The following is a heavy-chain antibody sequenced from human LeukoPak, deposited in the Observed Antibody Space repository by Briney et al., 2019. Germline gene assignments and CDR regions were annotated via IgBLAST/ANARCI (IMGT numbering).Heavy chain of an antibody. Sequence: SETLSRTCAVSGYSISSGYYWGWIRQPPGKGLEWIGSIYHSGSTYYNPSLKSRVTISVDTSKNQFSLKLSSVTAADTAVYYCARGVILDYWGQGTLVTVSS. V-gene: IGHV4-38-2*01. CDR2: IYHSGST. J-gene: IGHJ4*02. D-gene: IGHD3-16*02. CDR1: GYSISSGYY. CDR3: ARGVILDY.